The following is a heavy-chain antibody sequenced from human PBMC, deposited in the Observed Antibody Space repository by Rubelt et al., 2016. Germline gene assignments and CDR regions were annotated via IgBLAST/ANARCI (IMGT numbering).Heavy chain of an antibody. V-gene: IGHV3-30*04. CDR2: ISYDGSNK. J-gene: IGHJ4*02. D-gene: IGHD3-10*01. CDR3: ARGGLSELLWFGESRIDY. Sequence: VQLVESGGGVVQPGRSLRLSCAASGFTFSSYAMHWVRQAPGKGLEWVAVISYDGSNKYYADSVKGRFTISRDNSKNTLYLQMNSLRAEDTAVYYCARGGLSELLWFGESRIDYWGQGTLVTVSS. CDR1: GFTFSSYA.